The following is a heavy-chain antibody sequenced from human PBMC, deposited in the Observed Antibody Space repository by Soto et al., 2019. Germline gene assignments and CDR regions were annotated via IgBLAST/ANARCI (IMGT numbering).Heavy chain of an antibody. Sequence: EVQLVESGGGLVKPGGSLRLSCAASGFTFSSYSMNWVRQAPGKGLEWVSSISSSSSYIYYADSVKGRFTISRDNAKNSLYLQMNSLRAEDTAVYYCARAVDLWPEELDYWGQGTLVTVSS. D-gene: IGHD1-26*01. V-gene: IGHV3-21*01. J-gene: IGHJ4*02. CDR3: ARAVDLWPEELDY. CDR1: GFTFSSYS. CDR2: ISSSSSYI.